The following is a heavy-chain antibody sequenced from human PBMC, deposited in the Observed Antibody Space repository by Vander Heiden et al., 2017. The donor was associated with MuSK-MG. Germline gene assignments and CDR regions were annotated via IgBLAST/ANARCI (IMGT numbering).Heavy chain of an antibody. CDR2: ISSSSSTI. J-gene: IGHJ4*02. V-gene: IGHV3-48*01. Sequence: EVQLVESGGGLVQPGGSMRRYCVASGFTFCYYGMNWVRQAPGKGLEWISYISSSSSTIYYADSVKGRFTITRDNAKNSVYLQMNSLRAEDTAVYYCARGRGVVGATSDYFDYWGQGTLVTVSS. CDR3: ARGRGVVGATSDYFDY. CDR1: GFTFCYYG. D-gene: IGHD1-26*01.